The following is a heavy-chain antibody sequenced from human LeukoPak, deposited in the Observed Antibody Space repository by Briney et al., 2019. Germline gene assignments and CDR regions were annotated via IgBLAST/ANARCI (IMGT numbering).Heavy chain of an antibody. V-gene: IGHV4-59*01. J-gene: IGHJ4*02. CDR1: GGSISSYY. Sequence: PSETLSLTCTVSGGSISSYYWSWIRQPPGKGLEWIGYIYYSGSINYNPSLKSRVIISVDKSKNQFSLKLSSVTAADTAVYYCAREDPYNWNDGYFDYWGQGTLVTVSS. CDR3: AREDPYNWNDGYFDY. D-gene: IGHD1-1*01. CDR2: IYYSGSI.